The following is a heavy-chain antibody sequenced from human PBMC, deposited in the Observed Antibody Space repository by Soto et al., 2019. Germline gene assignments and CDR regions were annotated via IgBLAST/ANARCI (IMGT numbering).Heavy chain of an antibody. V-gene: IGHV3-23*01. D-gene: IGHD6-19*01. CDR2: ISGGGGDT. Sequence: EVQLLESGGGLVQPRGSLRLSCAASGFTFSTYGMSWVRQAPGKGLEWVSVISGGGGDTYYAGSVKGRFTISRDNSKNTLYQEMNSLRAEDTAVYYCAKTQQWGLPLSGGMDVWGQGTTVTVSS. CDR1: GFTFSTYG. J-gene: IGHJ6*02. CDR3: AKTQQWGLPLSGGMDV.